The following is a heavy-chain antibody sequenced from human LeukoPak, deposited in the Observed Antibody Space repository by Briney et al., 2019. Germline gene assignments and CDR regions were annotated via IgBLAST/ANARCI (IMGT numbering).Heavy chain of an antibody. D-gene: IGHD3-3*01. V-gene: IGHV4-34*01. CDR3: ARGHYDFWSGYPKDYYFDY. CDR1: GGSFSGFY. J-gene: IGHJ4*02. CDR2: INHSGST. Sequence: SETLSLTCAVYGGSFSGFYWSWIRQPPGKGLEWIGEINHSGSTNYNPSLKSRVTISVDTSKNQFSLKLSSVTAADTAVYYCARGHYDFWSGYPKDYYFDYWGQGTLVTVSS.